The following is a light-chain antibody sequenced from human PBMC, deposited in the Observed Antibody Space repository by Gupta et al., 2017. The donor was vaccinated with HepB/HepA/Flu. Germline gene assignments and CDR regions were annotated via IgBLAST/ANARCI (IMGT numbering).Light chain of an antibody. CDR2: STN. CDR1: SGSVSTSYY. Sequence: EPSFSVSPGGTVTLTCGLSSGSVSTSYYPSWYQQTPGQPPRTLIYSTNTRSSGVPDRFSGSILGNKAALTITGAQADDESDYYCVLYMGSGIWVFGGGTKLTVL. V-gene: IGLV8-61*01. CDR3: VLYMGSGIWV. J-gene: IGLJ3*02.